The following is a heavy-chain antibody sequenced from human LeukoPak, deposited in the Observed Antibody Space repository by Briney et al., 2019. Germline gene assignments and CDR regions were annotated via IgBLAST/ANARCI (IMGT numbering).Heavy chain of an antibody. CDR1: GFTFSSYG. Sequence: GGSLRLSCAASGFTFSSYGMYWVRQAPGKGLEWVAFIRYDGSNKYYADSVKGRFTISRDNSKDTLYLQMNSLTAEDTAVYYCAKGGDYDILTAYYNSWGQGTLVTVSS. CDR3: AKGGDYDILTAYYNS. CDR2: IRYDGSNK. V-gene: IGHV3-30*02. J-gene: IGHJ4*02. D-gene: IGHD3-9*01.